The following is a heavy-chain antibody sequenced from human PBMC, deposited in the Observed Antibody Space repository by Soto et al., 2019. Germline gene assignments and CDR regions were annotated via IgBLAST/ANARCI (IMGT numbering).Heavy chain of an antibody. Sequence: SCAASGFTFSSYGMHWVRQAPGKGLEWVAVIWYDGSYKYYADSVKGRFTISRDDSKNTLYLQMNSLKTEDTAVYYCTTDGLAVAVFDYWGQGTLVTVSS. V-gene: IGHV3-33*01. CDR2: IWYDGSYK. D-gene: IGHD6-19*01. CDR1: GFTFSSYG. J-gene: IGHJ4*02. CDR3: TTDGLAVAVFDY.